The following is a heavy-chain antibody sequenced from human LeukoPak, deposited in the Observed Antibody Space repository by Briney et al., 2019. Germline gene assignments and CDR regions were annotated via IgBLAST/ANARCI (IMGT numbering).Heavy chain of an antibody. CDR1: GYPFSRYL. CDR3: ARVIIVRGYSSSSSCYYYMDV. D-gene: IGHD6-6*01. Sequence: SVRVSCKTSGYPFSRYLISWVRQAPGQGLEWMGGIIPIFGTANYAQKFQGRVTITTDEPTSTAYMELSSLRSEDTAVYYCARVIIVRGYSSSSSCYYYMDVWGKGTTVTVSS. CDR2: IIPIFGTA. J-gene: IGHJ6*03. V-gene: IGHV1-69*05.